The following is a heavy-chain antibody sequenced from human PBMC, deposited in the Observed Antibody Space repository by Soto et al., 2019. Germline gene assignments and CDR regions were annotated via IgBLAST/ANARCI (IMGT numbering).Heavy chain of an antibody. CDR1: GYTFTNYG. Sequence: QVQLVQSGTEVKTPGASVKVSCHSSGYTFTNYGITWVLQSPGQGLEWMAWISAYNGKTLHAPFVQDRVTMTTDTSTRTAYMELTSLRSDDTAVYYCARGGWNYGPGPFDLWGQGTMVTVSS. CDR3: ARGGWNYGPGPFDL. J-gene: IGHJ3*01. D-gene: IGHD1-7*01. V-gene: IGHV1-18*04. CDR2: ISAYNGKT.